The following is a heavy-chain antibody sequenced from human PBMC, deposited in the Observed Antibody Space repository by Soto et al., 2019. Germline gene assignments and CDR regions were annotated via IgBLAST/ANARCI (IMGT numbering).Heavy chain of an antibody. J-gene: IGHJ4*02. D-gene: IGHD3-3*01. CDR3: AKDQSITIFGVVIPYYDY. CDR1: GFTFSTYG. CDR2: ISGSGGST. V-gene: IGHV3-23*01. Sequence: GSLRLSCTASGFTFSTYGMSWVRQAPGKGLEWVSGISGSGGSTYHADSVKGRFTISRDNSKNTLYLQMNSLRAEDTAVYYCAKDQSITIFGVVIPYYDYWGQGTLVTVSS.